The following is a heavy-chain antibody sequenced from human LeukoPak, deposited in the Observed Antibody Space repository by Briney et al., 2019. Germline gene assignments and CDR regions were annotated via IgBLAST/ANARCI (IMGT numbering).Heavy chain of an antibody. J-gene: IGHJ4*02. CDR3: ARETYSNFHYFDY. Sequence: ASVKVSCKVSGYTLTELSMHWVRQAPGQGLEWMGWINPNSGGTNYAQKFQGRVTMTRDTSISTAYMELSRLRFDDTAVYYCARETYSNFHYFDYWGQGTLVTVSS. V-gene: IGHV1-2*02. CDR1: GYTLTELS. D-gene: IGHD4-4*01. CDR2: INPNSGGT.